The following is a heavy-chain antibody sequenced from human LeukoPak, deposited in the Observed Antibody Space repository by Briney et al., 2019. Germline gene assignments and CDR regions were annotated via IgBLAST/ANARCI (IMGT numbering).Heavy chain of an antibody. CDR1: GFSFSVYA. V-gene: IGHV3-23*01. D-gene: IGHD1-26*01. Sequence: PGGSLGLSCTASGFSFSVYAMSWVRQAPGKGLEWVSGISGSGSSTYYADSMKGRFTISRDNSKNTLYLQANSLRSEDTAVYYCAKDNGRYEFDYWGQGTLVTVSS. J-gene: IGHJ4*02. CDR3: AKDNGRYEFDY. CDR2: ISGSGSST.